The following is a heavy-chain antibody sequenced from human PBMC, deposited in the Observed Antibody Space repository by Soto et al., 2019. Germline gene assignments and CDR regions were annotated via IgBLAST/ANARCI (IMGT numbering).Heavy chain of an antibody. J-gene: IGHJ5*02. D-gene: IGHD6-6*01. V-gene: IGHV4-59*12. CDR2: IYYSGST. CDR3: ARDRHNNFSDP. CDR1: GGSISSYY. Sequence: SETLSLTCTVSGGSISSYYWSWIRQPPGKGLEWIGYIYYSGSTNYNPSLESRVAISLDTSRSQFSLTLHSVTAADTAIYYCARDRHNNFSDPWGQGTLVTVSS.